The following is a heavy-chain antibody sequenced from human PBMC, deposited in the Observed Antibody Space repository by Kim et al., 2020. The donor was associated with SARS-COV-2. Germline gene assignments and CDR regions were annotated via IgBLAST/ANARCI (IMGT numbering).Heavy chain of an antibody. CDR1: GGSISSSSYY. D-gene: IGHD4-17*01. CDR2: IYYSGST. Sequence: SETLSLTCTVSGGSISSSSYYWGWIRQPPGKGLEWIGSIYYSGSTYYNPSLKSRVTISVDTSKNQFSLKLSSVTAADTAVYYCATSGGYGDHDAFDIWGQGTMVTVSS. J-gene: IGHJ3*02. V-gene: IGHV4-39*01. CDR3: ATSGGYGDHDAFDI.